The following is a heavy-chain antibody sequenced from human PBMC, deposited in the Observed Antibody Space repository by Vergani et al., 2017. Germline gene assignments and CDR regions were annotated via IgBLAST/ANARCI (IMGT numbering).Heavy chain of an antibody. Sequence: EVQLLESGGGLVQPGGSLRLTCAASEFTFSNYAMNWVRQAPGKGLEWVSGISGSGVSAYYTDSVKGRFTISRENAKNSLYLQMNSLRAEDTAVYYCARLGGAAAGPYYYYGMDVWGQGTTVTVSS. CDR3: ARLGGAAAGPYYYYGMDV. CDR1: EFTFSNYA. V-gene: IGHV3-23*01. CDR2: ISGSGVSA. D-gene: IGHD6-13*01. J-gene: IGHJ6*02.